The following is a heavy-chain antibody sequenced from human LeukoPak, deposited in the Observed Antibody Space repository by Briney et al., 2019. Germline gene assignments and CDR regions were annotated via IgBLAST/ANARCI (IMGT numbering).Heavy chain of an antibody. CDR1: GGTFSSYA. CDR3: ARVGEHSSSWSPFDY. Sequence: VASVKVSCKASGGTFSSYAISWVRQAPGQGHEWMGGIIPIFGTANYAQKFQGRVTITTDESTSTAYMELSSLRSEDTAVYYCARVGEHSSSWSPFDYWGQGTLVTVSS. D-gene: IGHD6-13*01. J-gene: IGHJ4*02. V-gene: IGHV1-69*05. CDR2: IIPIFGTA.